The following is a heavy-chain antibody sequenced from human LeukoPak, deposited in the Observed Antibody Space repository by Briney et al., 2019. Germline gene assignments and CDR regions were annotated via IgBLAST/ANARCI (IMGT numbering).Heavy chain of an antibody. CDR3: ARAGDSGSYLVRAFDI. CDR2: INHSGST. D-gene: IGHD1-26*01. CDR1: GGSFSGYH. J-gene: IGHJ3*02. Sequence: PSETLSLTCVVYGGSFSGYHWSWIRQTPGKGLQWIGEINHSGSTNYNPSLKSRVTISVDTSKNQFSLKLSSVTAADTAVYYCARAGDSGSYLVRAFDIWGQGTMVTVSS. V-gene: IGHV4-34*01.